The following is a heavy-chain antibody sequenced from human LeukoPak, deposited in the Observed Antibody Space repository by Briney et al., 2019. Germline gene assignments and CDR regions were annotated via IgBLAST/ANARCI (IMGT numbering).Heavy chain of an antibody. CDR1: GGSISGSISSYY. Sequence: KTSETLSLTCTVSGGSISGSISSYYWNWIRQPPGKGLEWIGYIYYSGSTNYNPSLKSRVTISVDTSKNQFSLKMTSVTAADTAVYYCARAGTLYENFDYWGQGTLVTVSS. J-gene: IGHJ4*02. CDR3: ARAGTLYENFDY. D-gene: IGHD6-19*01. V-gene: IGHV4-61*01. CDR2: IYYSGST.